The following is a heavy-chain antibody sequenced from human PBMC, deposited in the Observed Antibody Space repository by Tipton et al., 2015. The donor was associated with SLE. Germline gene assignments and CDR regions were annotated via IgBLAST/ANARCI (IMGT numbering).Heavy chain of an antibody. J-gene: IGHJ3*02. CDR2: INHSGST. V-gene: IGHV4-39*07. Sequence: LRLSCSVSGGSISSSSYYWSWIRQPPGKGLEWIGEINHSGSTNYNPSLKSRVTISVDTSKNQFSLKLSSVTAADTAVYYCARDQAGYYDSSGYHLGAFDIWGQGTMVTVSS. CDR3: ARDQAGYYDSSGYHLGAFDI. D-gene: IGHD3-22*01. CDR1: GGSISSSSYY.